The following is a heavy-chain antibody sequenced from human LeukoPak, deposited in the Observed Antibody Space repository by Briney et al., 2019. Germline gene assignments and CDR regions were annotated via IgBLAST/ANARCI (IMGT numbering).Heavy chain of an antibody. CDR1: GFTFSSYG. J-gene: IGHJ4*02. CDR2: VSGNGEST. D-gene: IGHD6-6*01. V-gene: IGHV3-23*01. Sequence: PGGSLRLSCAASGFTFSSYGMHWVRQAPGKGLEWVSTVSGNGESTFYADSVKGRFTISRANSKNTLYLQMNRLRADDMAIYYCAKEAYSGSSFDFWGQGTLVTVSS. CDR3: AKEAYSGSSFDF.